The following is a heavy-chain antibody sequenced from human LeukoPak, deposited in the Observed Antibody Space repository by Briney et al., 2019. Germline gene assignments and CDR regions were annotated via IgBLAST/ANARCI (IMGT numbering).Heavy chain of an antibody. V-gene: IGHV4-38-2*01. CDR1: GYSISSGYY. Sequence: PSETLSLTCAVSGYSISSGYYWGWIRQPPGKALEWIGYIYFTGSTNYNPSLKSRVTISVDTSKNQFSLKLRSVTAADTAVYYCARSLYSSSWYEYWGQGTLVTVFS. J-gene: IGHJ4*02. CDR3: ARSLYSSSWYEY. D-gene: IGHD6-13*01. CDR2: IYFTGST.